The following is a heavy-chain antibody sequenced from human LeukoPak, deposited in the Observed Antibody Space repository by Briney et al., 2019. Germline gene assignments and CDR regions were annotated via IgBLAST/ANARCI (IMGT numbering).Heavy chain of an antibody. CDR1: GFTFSTYS. J-gene: IGHJ4*02. D-gene: IGHD2-2*01. CDR3: AKDQCSSTSCYYFDY. Sequence: PVGSLRVSCAASGFTFSTYSMHWVRQAPGKGLEWVAVISYDGSNKYYADSVKGRFTISRDNSKNTLSLQMNSLIPEDTAVYFCAKDQCSSTSCYYFDYWGQGTLVTVSS. CDR2: ISYDGSNK. V-gene: IGHV3-30-3*01.